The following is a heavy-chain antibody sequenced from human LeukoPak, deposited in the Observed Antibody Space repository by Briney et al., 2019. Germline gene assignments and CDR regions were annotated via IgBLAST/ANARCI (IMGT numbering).Heavy chain of an antibody. CDR3: ARPTPGSSIDY. J-gene: IGHJ4*02. V-gene: IGHV5-51*01. CDR2: IFPADSDT. CDR1: GYSFTSYW. Sequence: GESLKISCKASGYSFTSYWIGWVRQMPGKGLEWMGIIFPADSDTKYSPSSQGRVTISADRSISTTYLQWSSLKASDTAIYYCARPTPGSSIDYWGQGTLVTVSS. D-gene: IGHD3-10*01.